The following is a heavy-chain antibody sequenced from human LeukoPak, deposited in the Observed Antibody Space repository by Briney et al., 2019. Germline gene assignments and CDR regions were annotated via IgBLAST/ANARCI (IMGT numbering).Heavy chain of an antibody. Sequence: PGRSLRLSCAASRFTFSSYGMHWVRQAPGKGLEWVELISYDGSNKYYADSVKGRFTISRDNSKNTLYLQMNSLRAEDTAVYYCAKGELGLWFDYWGQGTLVTVSS. CDR2: ISYDGSNK. D-gene: IGHD5-18*01. CDR3: AKGELGLWFDY. J-gene: IGHJ4*02. CDR1: RFTFSSYG. V-gene: IGHV3-30*18.